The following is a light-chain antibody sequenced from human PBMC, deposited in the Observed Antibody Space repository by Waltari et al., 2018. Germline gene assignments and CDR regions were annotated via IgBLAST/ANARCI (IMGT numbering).Light chain of an antibody. CDR3: GTWDTSLSPHVI. Sequence: QSLLTQPPSVSAAPGQKVTISCSGSDSNIGTNFVSWYQQVPGSAPKLLIFEGKKRPPGIPARFAGSKSATSATLAITGLQPGDEADFYCGTWDTSLSPHVIFGGGTRLTVL. V-gene: IGLV1-51*02. J-gene: IGLJ2*01. CDR2: EGK. CDR1: DSNIGTNF.